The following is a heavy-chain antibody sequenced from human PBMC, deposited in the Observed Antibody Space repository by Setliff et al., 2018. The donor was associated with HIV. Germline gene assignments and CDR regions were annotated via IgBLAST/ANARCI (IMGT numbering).Heavy chain of an antibody. CDR1: DGSFSDYY. CDR3: ARGARLLAGYSDRWDCYYMGV. CDR2: INHSGST. J-gene: IGHJ6*03. V-gene: IGHV4-34*09. Sequence: PSETLSLTCAVSDGSFSDYYWSWIRQPPGKGLEWIGEINHSGSTNYNPSLKSRLTISEDTSKRQFSLKLTSVTAADTAVYYCARGARLLAGYSDRWDCYYMGVWGKGTTVTVSS. D-gene: IGHD6-13*01.